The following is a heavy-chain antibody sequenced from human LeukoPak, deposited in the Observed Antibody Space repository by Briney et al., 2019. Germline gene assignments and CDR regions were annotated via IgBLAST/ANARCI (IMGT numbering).Heavy chain of an antibody. V-gene: IGHV4-61*02. D-gene: IGHD3-10*01. Sequence: PSETLSLTCTVSGGSISNGNYYWSWIRQPAGKGPEWIGRIYTSGSTNYNPSLKSRVTMSVDTSKNQFSLKLSSVTAADTAVYYCAREDYYGSGSKRHFDYWGQGTLVTVSS. CDR3: AREDYYGSGSKRHFDY. J-gene: IGHJ4*02. CDR1: GGSISNGNYY. CDR2: IYTSGST.